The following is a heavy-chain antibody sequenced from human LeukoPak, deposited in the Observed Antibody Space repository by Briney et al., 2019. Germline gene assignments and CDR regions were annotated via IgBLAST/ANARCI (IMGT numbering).Heavy chain of an antibody. J-gene: IGHJ6*02. D-gene: IGHD3-10*01. CDR1: GFTFSNYA. CDR2: ISDSGGST. Sequence: GGSLRLSCAASGFTFSNYAMSWVRQAPGKGLEWVSTISDSGGSTYYADSVKGRFTISRDNAKNTLYLQMNSLRAEPTAIPYCAKLPSSAYGSGTPPFMAVCGQAPTVAVSS. CDR3: AKLPSSAYGSGTPPFMAV. V-gene: IGHV3-23*01.